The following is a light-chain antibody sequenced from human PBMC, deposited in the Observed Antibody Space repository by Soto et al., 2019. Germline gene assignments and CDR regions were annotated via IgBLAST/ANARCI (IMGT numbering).Light chain of an antibody. V-gene: IGLV1-44*01. CDR3: AAWDDSLNGYV. CDR1: NSNIGSNT. CDR2: SNN. J-gene: IGLJ1*01. Sequence: QAELNQPFSASGTPWPRVTIPCSGSNSNIGSNTVNWYQQLPGTAPKLLIYSNNQRPSGVPDRFSGSKSGTSASLAISGLQSEDEADYYCAAWDDSLNGYVFGTGTKVTVL.